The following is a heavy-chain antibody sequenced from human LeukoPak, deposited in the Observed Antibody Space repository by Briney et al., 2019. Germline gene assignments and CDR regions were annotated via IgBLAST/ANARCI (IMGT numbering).Heavy chain of an antibody. D-gene: IGHD3-10*01. J-gene: IGHJ6*03. CDR2: FYTSGST. Sequence: PSKTLSLTCTVSGGSISSYYWSWIRQPAGKALEWIGRFYTSGSTNYNPSLKSRVTISVDKSKNQFSLKLSSVTAADTAVYYCASLRTPGSGNKNRDYYYYMDVWGKGTTVTVSS. V-gene: IGHV4-4*07. CDR3: ASLRTPGSGNKNRDYYYYMDV. CDR1: GGSISSYY.